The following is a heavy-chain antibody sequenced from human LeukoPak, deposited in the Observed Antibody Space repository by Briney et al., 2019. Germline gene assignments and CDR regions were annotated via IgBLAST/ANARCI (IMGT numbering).Heavy chain of an antibody. CDR3: AREASYYDILTGYSLKAYFDY. J-gene: IGHJ4*02. Sequence: SETLSLTCTVSGGSISSSSYYWGWIRQPPGKGLEWIGSIYHSGSTYYNPSLKSRVTISVDTSKNQFSLKLSSVTAADTAVYYCAREASYYDILTGYSLKAYFDYWGQGTLVTVSS. CDR1: GGSISSSSYY. D-gene: IGHD3-9*01. V-gene: IGHV4-39*07. CDR2: IYHSGST.